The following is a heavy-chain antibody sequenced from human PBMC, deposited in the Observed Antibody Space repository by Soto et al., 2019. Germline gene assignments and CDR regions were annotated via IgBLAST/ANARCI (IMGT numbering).Heavy chain of an antibody. J-gene: IGHJ4*02. D-gene: IGHD6-13*01. Sequence: QVQLVQSGAGVKKPGASVKVSCKASGYTFTSYDINWVRQATGQGLEWMGWMNPNSGNTGYAQKFQGRVTMTRNTSISTAYMELSSLRSEDTAVYYCGRVISTAASYFDYWGQGTLVTVSS. CDR3: GRVISTAASYFDY. CDR1: GYTFTSYD. V-gene: IGHV1-8*01. CDR2: MNPNSGNT.